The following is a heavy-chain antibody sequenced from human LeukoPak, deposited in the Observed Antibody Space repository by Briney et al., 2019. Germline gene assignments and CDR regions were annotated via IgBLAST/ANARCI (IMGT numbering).Heavy chain of an antibody. CDR3: VSQRDHRVAVAGSFDN. CDR2: ISGSGGST. D-gene: IGHD6-19*01. J-gene: IGHJ4*02. V-gene: IGHV3-23*01. Sequence: GGSLRLSCAASGFTFSSYAMSWVRQAPGKGLEWVSAISGSGGSTYYADSVKGRFTISRDNSKNTLYLQMNSLRAEDTAVYFCVSQRDHRVAVAGSFDNWGQGTLISVSP. CDR1: GFTFSSYA.